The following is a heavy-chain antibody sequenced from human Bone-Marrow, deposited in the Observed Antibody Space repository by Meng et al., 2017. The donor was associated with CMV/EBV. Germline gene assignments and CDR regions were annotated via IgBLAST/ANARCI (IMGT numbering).Heavy chain of an antibody. D-gene: IGHD3-10*01. CDR2: INHSGST. CDR1: GGSMNTYY. V-gene: IGHV4-34*01. Sequence: SETLSLTCTVSGGSMNTYYWSWIRQPPGKGLEWIGEINHSGSTNYNPSLKSRVTISVDTSKNQFSLKLSSVTAADTAVYYCARVSPTRGGDYWGQGTLVTVSS. CDR3: ARVSPTRGGDY. J-gene: IGHJ4*02.